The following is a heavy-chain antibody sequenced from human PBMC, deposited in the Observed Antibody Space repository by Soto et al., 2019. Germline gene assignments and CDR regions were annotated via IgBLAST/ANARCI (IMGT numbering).Heavy chain of an antibody. CDR1: GFTFSSHW. CDR3: ARERGPMVRGATISRYFSGMDV. Sequence: GGSLTRSCAASGFTFSSHWMSWVRQAPGKGLEWVANIKQDGSEKYYVDSVKGRFTISRDNAKNSLYLKRNSLRAEDTAVYYCARERGPMVRGATISRYFSGMDVCGHGTPVT. CDR2: IKQDGSEK. J-gene: IGHJ6*02. V-gene: IGHV3-7*01. D-gene: IGHD3-10*01.